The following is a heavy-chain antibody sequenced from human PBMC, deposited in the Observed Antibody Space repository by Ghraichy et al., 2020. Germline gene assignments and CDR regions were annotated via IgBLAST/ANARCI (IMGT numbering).Heavy chain of an antibody. CDR1: GFTFGSYW. CDR3: ARGPSYCGGDCYQYFQH. V-gene: IGHV3-7*03. Sequence: GGSLRLSCAASGFTFGSYWMTWVRQAPGKGLEWVANIKEDGGERHYVDSVKGRFTISRDNAKNSLFLQMNSLRAEETAMYYCARGPSYCGGDCYQYFQHWGQGTLVTVSS. CDR2: IKEDGGER. J-gene: IGHJ1*01. D-gene: IGHD2-21*02.